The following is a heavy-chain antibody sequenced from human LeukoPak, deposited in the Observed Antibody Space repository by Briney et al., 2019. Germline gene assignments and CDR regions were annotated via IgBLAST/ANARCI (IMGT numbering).Heavy chain of an antibody. CDR2: IIPIFGIA. V-gene: IGHV1-69*01. CDR1: GGSFSRYA. CDR3: ARGSGETGGYYYVY. Sequence: SVKVSCKASGGSFSRYAISWVRQAPGQGLEWMGGIIPIFGIANYVQKFQGRVTITADESTRTAYMELRTLRSEDTAIYYCARGSGETGGYYYVYWGRGTPVTVSS. J-gene: IGHJ4*02. D-gene: IGHD3-22*01.